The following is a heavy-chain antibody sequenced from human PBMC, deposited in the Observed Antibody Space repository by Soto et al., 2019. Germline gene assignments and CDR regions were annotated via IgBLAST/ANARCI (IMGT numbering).Heavy chain of an antibody. CDR2: ISAYNGNT. CDR3: ARGGSAGDYDLCPTY. D-gene: IGHD4-17*01. J-gene: IGHJ4*02. V-gene: IGHV1-18*01. Sequence: ASVKVSCKASGYTFTSYGISWVRQAPGQGLEWMGWISAYNGNTNYAQKLQGRVTMTTDTSTSTAYMELRSLRSDDTAVYYCARGGSAGDYDLCPTYWGQGTLVTVIL. CDR1: GYTFTSYG.